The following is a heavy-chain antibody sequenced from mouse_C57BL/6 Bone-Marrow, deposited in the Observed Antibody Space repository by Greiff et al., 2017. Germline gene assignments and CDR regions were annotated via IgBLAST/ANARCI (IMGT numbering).Heavy chain of an antibody. Sequence: QVQLQQPGAELVKPGASVKLSCKASGYTFTSYWMQWVKQRPGQGLEWIGEIDPSDSYTNYNQKFKGKATLTVDTSSSTAYMQLSSLTSEDSAVYYCERGTTVVPHVYCDVWGTGTTVTVSS. J-gene: IGHJ1*03. D-gene: IGHD1-1*01. CDR2: IDPSDSYT. CDR1: GYTFTSYW. CDR3: ERGTTVVPHVYCDV. V-gene: IGHV1-50*01.